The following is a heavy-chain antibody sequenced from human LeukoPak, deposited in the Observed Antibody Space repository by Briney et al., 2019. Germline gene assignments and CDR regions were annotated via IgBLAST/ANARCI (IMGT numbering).Heavy chain of an antibody. CDR3: ARDRKFRSEEYNWNDPFDY. CDR2: ISAYNGNT. D-gene: IGHD1-1*01. Sequence: ASVKVSCKASGYTFTSYGISWVRQAPGQGLEWMGWISAYNGNTNYAQKLQGRVTMTTDTSTSTAYMELRSLRSDDTAVYYCARDRKFRSEEYNWNDPFDYWGQGTLVTVSS. CDR1: GYTFTSYG. V-gene: IGHV1-18*01. J-gene: IGHJ4*02.